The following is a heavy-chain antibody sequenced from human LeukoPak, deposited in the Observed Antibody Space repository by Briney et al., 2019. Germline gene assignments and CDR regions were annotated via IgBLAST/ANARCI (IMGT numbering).Heavy chain of an antibody. D-gene: IGHD3-10*01. V-gene: IGHV3-23*01. CDR1: GFTFSSYA. CDR2: ISGSGDRT. Sequence: GGSLRLSCAASGFTFSSYAMHWVRQAPGKGLEWVSGISGSGDRTYYADAVKGRFTISRDNSKNTVYLQMDSLRAEDTAVYYCANSRGHGLGNLWGQGTLVTVSS. CDR3: ANSRGHGLGNL. J-gene: IGHJ5*02.